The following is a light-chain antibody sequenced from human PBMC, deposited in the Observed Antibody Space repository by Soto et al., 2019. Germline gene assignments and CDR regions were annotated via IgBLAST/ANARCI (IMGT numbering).Light chain of an antibody. CDR1: SGHSSYA. V-gene: IGLV4-69*01. J-gene: IGLJ2*01. CDR2: LNSDGSH. Sequence: QLVLTQSPSASASLGASVKLTCTLSSGHSSYAIAWHQQQPEKGPRYLMKLNSDGSHSKGDGIPDRFSGSSSGAERYLTISSLQSEHEAAYYCQTWGTGSHVVFGGGTKLTVL. CDR3: QTWGTGSHVV.